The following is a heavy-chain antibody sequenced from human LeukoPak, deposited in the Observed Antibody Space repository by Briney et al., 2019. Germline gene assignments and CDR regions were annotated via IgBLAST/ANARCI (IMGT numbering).Heavy chain of an antibody. CDR1: GFTFSSYW. V-gene: IGHV3-74*01. J-gene: IGHJ4*02. Sequence: PGGSLRLSCAASGFTFSSYWMHWVRQAPGKGLVWVSRINSDGSSTSYADSVKGRFTISRDNAKNTLYLQMNSLRAEDTAVYYCARVPYSGYETDYWGQGTLVTVSS. CDR3: ARVPYSGYETDY. CDR2: INSDGSST. D-gene: IGHD5-12*01.